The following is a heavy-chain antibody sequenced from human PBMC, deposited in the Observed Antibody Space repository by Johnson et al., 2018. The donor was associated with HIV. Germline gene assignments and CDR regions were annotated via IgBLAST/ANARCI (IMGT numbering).Heavy chain of an antibody. CDR3: VRGRISMKVVDLRGGAFYI. CDR1: GFSFSDHY. Sequence: QVQLVESGGGLVQPGGSLRLSCAASGFSFSDHYMSWIRQAPGKGLEWVSYISSSGSTIYYADSVKGRFTISRDNSKNTLYLQMNSLRAEDTAIYYCVRGRISMKVVDLRGGAFYIWGQGTTVTVSS. J-gene: IGHJ3*02. D-gene: IGHD3-22*01. V-gene: IGHV3-11*04. CDR2: ISSSGSTI.